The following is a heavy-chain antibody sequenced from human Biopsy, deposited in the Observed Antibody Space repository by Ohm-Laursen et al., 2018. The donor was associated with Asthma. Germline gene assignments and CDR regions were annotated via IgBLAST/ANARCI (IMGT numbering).Heavy chain of an antibody. V-gene: IGHV3-30*18. D-gene: IGHD1-26*01. J-gene: IGHJ4*02. CDR3: AKDVFPGWELRRGPDY. Sequence: SLRLSCAAAGFTFSNYGMHWVRQAPGKGLEWVAVISFDGSNKDYTDSVKGRFTISRDNSRNTLHLQMNSLRAEDTAVYYCAKDVFPGWELRRGPDYWGQGTLVTVSS. CDR2: ISFDGSNK. CDR1: GFTFSNYG.